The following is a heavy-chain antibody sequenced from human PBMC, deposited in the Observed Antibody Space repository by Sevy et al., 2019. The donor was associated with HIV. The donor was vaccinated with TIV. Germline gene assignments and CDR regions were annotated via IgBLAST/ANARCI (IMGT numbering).Heavy chain of an antibody. CDR1: GFTVSSNY. V-gene: IGHV3-53*01. Sequence: GGCLRLSCAASGFTVSSNYMSWVRQAPGKGLERVSVIYSGGSTYYAESVKGRFTISRDNSKNTLYLQMNSLRAEDTVVYYCARVNRSGGSCYYYYGMDVWGQGTTVFVSS. J-gene: IGHJ6*02. CDR2: IYSGGST. CDR3: ARVNRSGGSCYYYYGMDV. D-gene: IGHD2-15*01.